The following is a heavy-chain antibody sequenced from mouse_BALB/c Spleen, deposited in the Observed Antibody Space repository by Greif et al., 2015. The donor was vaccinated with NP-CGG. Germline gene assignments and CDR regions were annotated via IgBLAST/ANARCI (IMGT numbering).Heavy chain of an antibody. CDR2: INSNGGST. CDR3: ARGGLRGAMDY. V-gene: IGHV5-6-2*01. Sequence: EVKLVESGGGLVKLGGSLKLSCAASGFTFSSYYMSWVRQTPEKRLELVAAINSNGGSTYYPDTVKGRFTISRDNAKNTLYLQMSSLKFEDTALYYCARGGLRGAMDYWGQGTSVTVSS. D-gene: IGHD2-2*01. J-gene: IGHJ4*01. CDR1: GFTFSSYY.